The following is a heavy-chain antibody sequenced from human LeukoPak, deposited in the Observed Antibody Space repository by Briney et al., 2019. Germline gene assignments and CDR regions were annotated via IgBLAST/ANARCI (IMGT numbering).Heavy chain of an antibody. V-gene: IGHV3-7*01. CDR2: IKQDGSEK. Sequence: GGSLRLSCAASGFTFSSYWMSWVRQAPGKGLEWVANIKQDGSEKYYVDSVKGRFTISRDNAKNSLYLQMNSLRAEDTAVYYCARDRYCSGGSCYGYYMDVWGKGTTVTISS. CDR3: ARDRYCSGGSCYGYYMDV. D-gene: IGHD2-15*01. CDR1: GFTFSSYW. J-gene: IGHJ6*03.